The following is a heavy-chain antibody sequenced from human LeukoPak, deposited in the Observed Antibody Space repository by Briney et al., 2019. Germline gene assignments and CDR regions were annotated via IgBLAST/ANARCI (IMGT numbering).Heavy chain of an antibody. V-gene: IGHV3-33*01. CDR1: GFTFSSYG. Sequence: GGSLRLSCAASGFTFSSYGMHWVRQAPGKGLEWVAVIWYDGGNKYYADSVKGRFTISRDNSKNTLYLQMNSLRAEDTAVYYCARDIVVVPAAIGTGNWFDPWGQGTLVTVSS. CDR3: ARDIVVVPAAIGTGNWFDP. D-gene: IGHD2-2*01. CDR2: IWYDGGNK. J-gene: IGHJ5*02.